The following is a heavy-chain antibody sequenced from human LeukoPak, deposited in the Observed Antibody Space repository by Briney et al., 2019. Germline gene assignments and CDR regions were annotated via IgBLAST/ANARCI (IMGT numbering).Heavy chain of an antibody. Sequence: GASVKVSCKVSGYTLTELSMHWVRQAPGQGLEWMGGIIPIFGTANYAQKFQGRVTITADESTSTAYMELSSLRSEDTAVYYCARMSDSSGWYVPLFDYWGQGTLVTVSS. V-gene: IGHV1-69*13. CDR1: GYTLTELS. CDR2: IIPIFGTA. CDR3: ARMSDSSGWYVPLFDY. J-gene: IGHJ4*02. D-gene: IGHD6-19*01.